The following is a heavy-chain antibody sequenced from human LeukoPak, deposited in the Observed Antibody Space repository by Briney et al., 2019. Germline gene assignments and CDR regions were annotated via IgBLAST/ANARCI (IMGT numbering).Heavy chain of an antibody. D-gene: IGHD4-17*01. CDR1: GFTFSSYA. J-gene: IGHJ5*02. CDR3: ARDVADPKMTTVTSNWFDP. CDR2: ISYDGSNK. V-gene: IGHV3-30-3*01. Sequence: PGRSLRLSCAASGFTFSSYAMHWVRQAPGKGLEWVAVISYDGSNKYYADSVKGRFTISRDNSKNTLYLQMNSLRAEDTAVYYCARDVADPKMTTVTSNWFDPWGQGTLVTVSS.